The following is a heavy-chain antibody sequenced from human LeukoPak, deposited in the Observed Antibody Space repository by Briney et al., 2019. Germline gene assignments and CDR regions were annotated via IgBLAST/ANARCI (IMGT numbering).Heavy chain of an antibody. V-gene: IGHV4-31*03. CDR1: GGSISSGGYY. CDR2: IYYSGST. Sequence: SQTLSLTCTVSGGSISSGGYYWSWIRQHPGKGLEWIGYIYYSGSTYYNPSLKSRVTISVDTSKNQFSLKLSSVTAADTAVYYCARERRNYYDSSGYVDYWGQGTLVTVSS. J-gene: IGHJ4*02. D-gene: IGHD3-22*01. CDR3: ARERRNYYDSSGYVDY.